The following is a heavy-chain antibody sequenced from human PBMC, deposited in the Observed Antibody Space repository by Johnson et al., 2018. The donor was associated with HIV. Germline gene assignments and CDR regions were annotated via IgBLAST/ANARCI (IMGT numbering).Heavy chain of an antibody. V-gene: IGHV3-NL1*01. CDR2: IGTAGDT. Sequence: HVQLVESGGGVVQPGRSLRLSCAASGFTFSSYGMHWVRQAPGKGLEWVSTIGTAGDTYYPGSVKGRFTISRDNSKNTLFLQMSSLRAEDTAVYYCAKRTGNYYSGAFDIWGPGTMVTVSS. CDR3: AKRTGNYYSGAFDI. D-gene: IGHD3-22*01. CDR1: GFTFSSYG. J-gene: IGHJ3*02.